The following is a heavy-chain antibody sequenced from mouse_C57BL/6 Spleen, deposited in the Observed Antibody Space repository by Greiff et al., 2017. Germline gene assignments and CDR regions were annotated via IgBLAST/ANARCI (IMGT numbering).Heavy chain of an antibody. J-gene: IGHJ4*01. CDR1: GYTFTEYT. V-gene: IGHV1-62-2*01. CDR3: ARHETDDYDDYYAMDY. Sequence: VQRVESGAELVKPGASVKLSCKASGYTFTEYTIHWVKQRSGQGLEWVGWFYPGSGSIKYNEKFKDKATLTADKSSSTVYMELSRLTSEDSAVYFCARHETDDYDDYYAMDYWGQGTSVTVSS. CDR2: FYPGSGSI. D-gene: IGHD2-4*01.